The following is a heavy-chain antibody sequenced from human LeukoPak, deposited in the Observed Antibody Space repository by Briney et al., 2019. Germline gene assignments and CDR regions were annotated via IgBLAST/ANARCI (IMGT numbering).Heavy chain of an antibody. V-gene: IGHV3-21*01. CDR1: GFTFSSYS. D-gene: IGHD6-13*01. J-gene: IGHJ4*02. CDR2: ISSSSSYI. CDR3: AKDKGSSWYYFDY. Sequence: GGSLRLSCAASGFTFSSYSMNWVRQAPGKGLEWVSSISSSSSYIYYADSVKGRFTISRDNAKNTLYLQMNSLRAEDTAVYYCAKDKGSSWYYFDYWGQGTLVTVSS.